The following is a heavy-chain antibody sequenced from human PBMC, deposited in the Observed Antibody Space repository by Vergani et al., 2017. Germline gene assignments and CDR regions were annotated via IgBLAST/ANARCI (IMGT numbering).Heavy chain of an antibody. CDR3: ARAYYDFWSGYYTGQYYFDY. V-gene: IGHV3-33*01. CDR1: GFTFSSYG. J-gene: IGHJ4*02. CDR2: IWYDGSNK. Sequence: VQLVESGGGLVKPGGSLRLSCAASGFTFSSYGMHWVRQAPGKGLEWVAVIWYDGSNKYYADSVKGRFTISRDNSKNTLYLQMNSLRAEDTAVYYCARAYYDFWSGYYTGQYYFDYWGQGTLVTVSS. D-gene: IGHD3-3*01.